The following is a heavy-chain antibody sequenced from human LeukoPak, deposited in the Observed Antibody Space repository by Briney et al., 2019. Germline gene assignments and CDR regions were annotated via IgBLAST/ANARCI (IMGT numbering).Heavy chain of an antibody. V-gene: IGHV3-23*01. CDR3: AKDLGRYSAGLGMDV. D-gene: IGHD3-9*01. J-gene: IGHJ6*04. Sequence: GGSLRLSCAVSGFTFSSYSMSWVRQAPGKGLEWVSAISGSGGSTYYAVTVKGPFTIARDNYKNTLYLQMDSLRAEDTAVYYCAKDLGRYSAGLGMDVGGKGTTGTVSA. CDR1: GFTFSSYS. CDR2: ISGSGGST.